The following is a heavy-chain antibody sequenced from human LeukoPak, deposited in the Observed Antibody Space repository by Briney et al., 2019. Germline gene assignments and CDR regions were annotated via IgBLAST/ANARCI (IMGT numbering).Heavy chain of an antibody. V-gene: IGHV3-43D*03. J-gene: IGHJ4*02. CDR3: AKDLYSSGWYPYYFDY. D-gene: IGHD6-19*01. Sequence: GGSLRLSCAASGFTFDDYAMHWVRQAPGKGLEWVSLISWDGGSTYYADSVKGRFTISRDNSKNSLYLQMNSLRAEDTALYYCAKDLYSSGWYPYYFDYWGQGTLVTVSS. CDR2: ISWDGGST. CDR1: GFTFDDYA.